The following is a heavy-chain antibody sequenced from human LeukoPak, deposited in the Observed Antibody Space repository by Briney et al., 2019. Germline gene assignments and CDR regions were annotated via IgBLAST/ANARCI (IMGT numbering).Heavy chain of an antibody. D-gene: IGHD5-18*01. J-gene: IGHJ4*02. CDR2: IYYSGST. Sequence: SETLSLTCTVSGGSISSGDYYWSWIRQPPGKGLEWIGYIYYSGSTYYNPSLKSRVTISVDTSKNQFSLKLSSVTAADTAVYYCARDGGYGYGSPFDYWGQGTLVTVSS. CDR3: ARDGGYGYGSPFDY. V-gene: IGHV4-30-4*08. CDR1: GGSISSGDYY.